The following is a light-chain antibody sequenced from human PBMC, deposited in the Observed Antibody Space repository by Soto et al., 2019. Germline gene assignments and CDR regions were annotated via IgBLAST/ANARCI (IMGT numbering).Light chain of an antibody. J-gene: IGLJ2*01. Sequence: QSALAQPPSASGSPGQSVTISCTGTSSDVGGYNYVSWYQQHPGKAPNLMIYDVSKRPSGVPDRFSGSKSGNTASLTVSGLQAEDEADYCCSSFAGNNIMVFGGGTKLTVL. CDR3: SSFAGNNIMV. CDR2: DVS. V-gene: IGLV2-8*01. CDR1: SSDVGGYNY.